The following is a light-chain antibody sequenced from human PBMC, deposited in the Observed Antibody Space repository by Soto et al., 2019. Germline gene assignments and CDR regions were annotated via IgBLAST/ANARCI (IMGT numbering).Light chain of an antibody. CDR1: QSVTSH. V-gene: IGKV3D-15*01. Sequence: EILLTQSPGTLSLSPGERATLSCRASQSVTSHYLASYQQKPGQAPRLLVFGASIRDTVIPDRFSGSGSGTEFTLTISSLQYEDFAAHYCQQYNNWPPITFGQGTRLEIK. CDR2: GAS. J-gene: IGKJ5*01. CDR3: QQYNNWPPIT.